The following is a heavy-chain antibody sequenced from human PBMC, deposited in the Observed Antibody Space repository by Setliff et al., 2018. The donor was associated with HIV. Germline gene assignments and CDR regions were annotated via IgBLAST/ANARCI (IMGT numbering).Heavy chain of an antibody. J-gene: IGHJ6*03. V-gene: IGHV4-39*07. Sequence: PSETLSLTCTVSGVSISSSNDYWGWIRQSPGKGLEWIGSIYYSGKAYFNPSLQSRVTISVDTSKNQFSLKVNTVTAADTAVYYCARGAGYSYFDYHYYYMDVWGQGTTVTVSS. D-gene: IGHD5-18*01. CDR3: ARGAGYSYFDYHYYYMDV. CDR2: IYYSGKA. CDR1: GVSISSSNDY.